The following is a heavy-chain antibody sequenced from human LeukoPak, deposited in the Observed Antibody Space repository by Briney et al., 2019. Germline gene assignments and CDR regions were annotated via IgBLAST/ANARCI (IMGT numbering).Heavy chain of an antibody. Sequence: SETLSLSCTVCGGSLRSYYWSWIRQPAGKGLEWIGHIYSSGSPNHSPSLKSRVTMSVATSKNQFSLTLKSVAAPETAGYLCARDPGQYGSGARGDFDIWGQGTMVSVSS. J-gene: IGHJ3*02. CDR3: ARDPGQYGSGARGDFDI. CDR2: IYSSGSP. V-gene: IGHV4-4*07. D-gene: IGHD3-10*01. CDR1: GGSLRSYY.